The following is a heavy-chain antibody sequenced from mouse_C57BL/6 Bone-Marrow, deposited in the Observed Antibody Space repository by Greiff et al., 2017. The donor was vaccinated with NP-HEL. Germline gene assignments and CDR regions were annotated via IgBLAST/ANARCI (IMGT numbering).Heavy chain of an antibody. Sequence: VQLQQSGAELARPGASVKLSCKASGYTFTSYGISWVKQRTGQGLEWIGEIYPRSGNTYYNEKFKSSSTAYMELRSLTSEDSAVYFCARGGNYGGTGFAYWGQGTLVTVSA. J-gene: IGHJ3*01. D-gene: IGHD2-1*01. CDR2: IYPRSGNT. CDR1: GYTFTSYG. V-gene: IGHV1-81*01. CDR3: ARGGNYGGTGFAY.